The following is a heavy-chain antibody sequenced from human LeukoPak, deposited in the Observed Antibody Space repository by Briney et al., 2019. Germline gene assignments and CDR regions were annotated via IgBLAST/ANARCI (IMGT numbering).Heavy chain of an antibody. D-gene: IGHD3-10*01. CDR2: INRSGST. Sequence: SETLSLTCAVYGGSFGGYYWNWIRQPPGKGLDWIGEINRSGSTNYNPSLKSRVTISVDTSKAQISLRLSPVTAADTAVYYCVRGRDLWFGDTEGYGMDVWGTGTPVAVSS. CDR3: VRGRDLWFGDTEGYGMDV. CDR1: GGSFGGYY. J-gene: IGHJ6*04. V-gene: IGHV4-34*01.